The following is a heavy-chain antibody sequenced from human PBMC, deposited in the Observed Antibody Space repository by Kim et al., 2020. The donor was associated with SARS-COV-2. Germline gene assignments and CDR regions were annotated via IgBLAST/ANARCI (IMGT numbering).Heavy chain of an antibody. J-gene: IGHJ5*02. CDR2: ISWDGGST. CDR1: GFTFDDYT. Sequence: GGSLRLSCAASGFTFDDYTMHWVRQAPGKGLEWVSLISWDGGSTYYADSVKGRFTISRDNSKNSLYLQMNSLRTEDTALYYCAKEAHPRLLWFGELSWWFDPWGQGTLVTVSS. D-gene: IGHD3-10*01. CDR3: AKEAHPRLLWFGELSWWFDP. V-gene: IGHV3-43*01.